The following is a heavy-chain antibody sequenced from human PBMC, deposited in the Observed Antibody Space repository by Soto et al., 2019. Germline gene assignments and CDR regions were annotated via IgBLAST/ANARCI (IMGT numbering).Heavy chain of an antibody. D-gene: IGHD3-10*01. V-gene: IGHV4-59*08. CDR2: IYYSGST. CDR1: GGSISSYY. CDR3: ARRVRSSLDYYYYYMDV. Sequence: PSETMSLTCTASGGSISSYYWSWIRQPPGKGLEWIGYIYYSGSTNYNPSLKSRVTISVDTSKNQFSLKLSSVTAADTAVYYCARRVRSSLDYYYYYMDVWGKGTTVTVSS. J-gene: IGHJ6*03.